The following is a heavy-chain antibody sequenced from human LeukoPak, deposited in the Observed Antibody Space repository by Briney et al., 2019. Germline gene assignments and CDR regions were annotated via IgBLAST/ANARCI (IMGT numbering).Heavy chain of an antibody. Sequence: SETLSLTCTVSGGSISSGDYYWSWIRQPPGKGLEWIGYTYYSGSTYYNPSLKSRVTISVDTSKNQFSLKLSSVTAADTAVYYCARDGYSAGLYYWGQGTLVTVSS. V-gene: IGHV4-30-4*08. D-gene: IGHD6-13*01. CDR2: TYYSGST. J-gene: IGHJ4*02. CDR1: GGSISSGDYY. CDR3: ARDGYSAGLYY.